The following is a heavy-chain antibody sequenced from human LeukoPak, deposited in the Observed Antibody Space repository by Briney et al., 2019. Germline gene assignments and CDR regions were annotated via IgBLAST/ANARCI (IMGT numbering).Heavy chain of an antibody. CDR1: GYSISSGYY. D-gene: IGHD3-22*01. CDR3: ARYYYDSSGYGDY. CDR2: IYHSGST. J-gene: IGHJ4*02. Sequence: PSETLSLTCTVSGYSISSGYYWGWIRQPPGKGLEWIGSIYHSGSTYYNPSLKSRVTISVDTSKNQFSLKMSSVTAADTAVYYCARYYYDSSGYGDYWGQGTLVTVSS. V-gene: IGHV4-38-2*02.